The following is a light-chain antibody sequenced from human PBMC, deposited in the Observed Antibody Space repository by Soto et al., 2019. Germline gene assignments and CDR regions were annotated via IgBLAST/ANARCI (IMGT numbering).Light chain of an antibody. CDR1: QSVSKY. CDR2: AAS. Sequence: DIQMTQSPSSLSASVGDRVTITCRASQSVSKYLNWYQQKPGKAPKLLIYAASSLHSGVPSRFSGSGSGTHFSLTISSLQPEDFASYYCQQSYTTPGTVGQGTTVEIK. V-gene: IGKV1-39*01. CDR3: QQSYTTPGT. J-gene: IGKJ1*01.